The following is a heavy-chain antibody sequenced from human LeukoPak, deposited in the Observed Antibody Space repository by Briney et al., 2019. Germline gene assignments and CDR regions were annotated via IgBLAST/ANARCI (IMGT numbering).Heavy chain of an antibody. CDR2: ISYNGRT. Sequence: SETLSLTCTVSGGSITSFYWSWIRQPPGKGLEWIGYISYNGRTNYNPSLKSRVTISVDTSKNQFSLKVTSVTATDTAVYYCARDYGGKFDYWGQGILVTVYS. D-gene: IGHD4-23*01. CDR1: GGSITSFY. V-gene: IGHV4-59*01. J-gene: IGHJ4*02. CDR3: ARDYGGKFDY.